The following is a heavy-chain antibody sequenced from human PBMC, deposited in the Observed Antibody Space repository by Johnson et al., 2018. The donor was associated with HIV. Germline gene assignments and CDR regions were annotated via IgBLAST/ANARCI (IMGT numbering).Heavy chain of an antibody. Sequence: VQLVESGGGLVQPGGSLRLSCAASGFTVSSNYMSWVRQAPGKGLEWVSIIYSGGSTYYPDSVKGRFTISRDNSKNTLYLQMNSRRAEDTAVYYCARIGAWQLHRAFDIWGQGTMVTVSS. CDR1: GFTVSSNY. CDR3: ARIGAWQLHRAFDI. D-gene: IGHD2-15*01. J-gene: IGHJ3*02. V-gene: IGHV3-66*02. CDR2: IYSGGST.